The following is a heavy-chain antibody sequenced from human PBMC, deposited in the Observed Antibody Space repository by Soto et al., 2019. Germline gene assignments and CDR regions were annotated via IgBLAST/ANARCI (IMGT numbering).Heavy chain of an antibody. V-gene: IGHV4-30-2*01. CDR3: AKSYGDDRGVFYI. D-gene: IGHD2-21*02. J-gene: IGHJ3*02. Sequence: PSENLCLPRGGSGGFLSPGRYSWSWIRQAPGKGLEWIGYIYHSGSTYYNPSLKSRVTITVDRSKNQFSLKLSSVTAADTAVFFCAKSYGDDRGVFYIRSQGTTDTGSS. CDR1: GGFLSPGRYS. CDR2: IYHSGST.